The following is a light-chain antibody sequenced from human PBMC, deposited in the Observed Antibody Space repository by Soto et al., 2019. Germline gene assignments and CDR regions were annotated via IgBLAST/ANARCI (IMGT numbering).Light chain of an antibody. J-gene: IGLJ1*01. Sequence: QSALTQPASVSGSPGQSITISCTGTSSDIGSYNLVSWYQQLPGKAPRVIIYEVTKRPSGVSHPFSGSKSGNSASLTISGLHAEDEADYHCCSYAGRTTCFCVFGTGTQLTVL. V-gene: IGLV2-23*02. CDR3: CSYAGRTTCFCV. CDR2: EVT. CDR1: SSDIGSYNL.